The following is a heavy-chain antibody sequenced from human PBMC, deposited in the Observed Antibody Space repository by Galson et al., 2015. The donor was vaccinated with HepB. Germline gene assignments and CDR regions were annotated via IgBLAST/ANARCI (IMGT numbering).Heavy chain of an antibody. CDR2: ISYDGSNK. CDR1: GFTFSSYA. Sequence: SLRLPCAASGFTFSSYAMHWVRQAPGKGLEWVAVISYDGSNKYYADSVKGRFTISRDNSKNTLYLQMSSLRAEDTAVYYCARGILLYSGYEDEFDYWGQGTLVTVSS. J-gene: IGHJ4*02. CDR3: ARGILLYSGYEDEFDY. V-gene: IGHV3-30-3*01. D-gene: IGHD5-12*01.